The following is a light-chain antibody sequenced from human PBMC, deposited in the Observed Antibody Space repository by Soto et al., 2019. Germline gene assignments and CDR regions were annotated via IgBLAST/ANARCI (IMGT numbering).Light chain of an antibody. J-gene: IGKJ3*01. CDR1: QSVISTY. CDR3: QQYGSSPFT. Sequence: EIVLTQSPGTLSLSPGERATLSCRATQSVISTYLAWYQQKPDQAPRLLIYGASNRATGIPDRFRGSGSGTDFTLTINSLEPEEFAVYYCQQYGSSPFTFGPGTKVHIK. CDR2: GAS. V-gene: IGKV3-20*01.